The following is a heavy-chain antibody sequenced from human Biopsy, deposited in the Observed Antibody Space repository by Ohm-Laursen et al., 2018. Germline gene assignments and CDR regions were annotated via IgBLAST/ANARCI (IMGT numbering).Heavy chain of an antibody. J-gene: IGHJ4*02. D-gene: IGHD1-1*01. CDR2: FVPENGKT. CDR1: GYTLTELS. Sequence: ASVKVSCKVSGYTLTELSMHWVRQVPGKGLEWMGGFVPENGKTVYAQNFQARVSLTEDTSTDTAYMELRSLRSEDTAVYYCAADINVWNVNYWGQGTQVTVSS. V-gene: IGHV1-24*01. CDR3: AADINVWNVNY.